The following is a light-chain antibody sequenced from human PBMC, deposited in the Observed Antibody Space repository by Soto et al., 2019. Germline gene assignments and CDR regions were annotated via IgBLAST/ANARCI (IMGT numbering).Light chain of an antibody. CDR1: QSVSSSY. CDR2: GAS. J-gene: IGKJ1*01. CDR3: QQYGRSPPT. V-gene: IGKV3-20*01. Sequence: EIVMTQSPATLYVSPGERATLSCRASQSVSSSYLAWYQQKPGQAPRLLIYGASSRATGIPDRFSGSGSGTDFTLTISRLEPEDFAVYYCQQYGRSPPTFGQGTKVDIK.